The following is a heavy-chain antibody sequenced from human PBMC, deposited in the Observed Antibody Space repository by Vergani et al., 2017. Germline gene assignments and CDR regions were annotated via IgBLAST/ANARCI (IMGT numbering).Heavy chain of an antibody. J-gene: IGHJ5*02. CDR2: IYHSGST. CDR1: GYSISSGYY. V-gene: IGHV4-38-2*02. CDR3: ARDSGDYVWGSYEAWFDP. D-gene: IGHD3-16*01. Sequence: QVQLQESGPGLVKPSETLSLTCTVSGYSISSGYYWGWIRQPPGKGLEWIGSIYHSGSTYYNQSLKSLVTISVDTSKNQFSLKLSSVTAADTAVYYGARDSGDYVWGSYEAWFDPWGQGSVVTVSA.